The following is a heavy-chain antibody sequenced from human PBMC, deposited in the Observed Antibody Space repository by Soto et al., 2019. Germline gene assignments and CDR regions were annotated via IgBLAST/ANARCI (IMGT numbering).Heavy chain of an antibody. CDR1: GGSFSGYY. J-gene: IGHJ6*02. Sequence: SETLSLTCAVYGGSFSGYYWSWIRQPPGKGLEWIGEINHSGSTNYNPSLKSRVTISVDTSKNQFSLKLSSVTAADTAVYYCARVHSSNWNPGYGMAVWGQGTTVTVSS. D-gene: IGHD1-20*01. CDR2: INHSGST. V-gene: IGHV4-34*01. CDR3: ARVHSSNWNPGYGMAV.